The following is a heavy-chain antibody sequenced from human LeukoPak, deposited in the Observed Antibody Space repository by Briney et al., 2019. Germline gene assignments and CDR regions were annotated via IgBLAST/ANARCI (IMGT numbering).Heavy chain of an antibody. Sequence: SETLSLTCTVSGGSISSYYWSWIRQPPGKGLEWIGYIYYSGSTNYNPSLKSRVTISVDTSKNQFSLKLSSVTAADTAMYNCARDGSADSSGYYYRDYYYYMDVWGKGTTVTVSS. V-gene: IGHV4-59*01. CDR3: ARDGSADSSGYYYRDYYYYMDV. D-gene: IGHD3-22*01. CDR2: IYYSGST. J-gene: IGHJ6*03. CDR1: GGSISSYY.